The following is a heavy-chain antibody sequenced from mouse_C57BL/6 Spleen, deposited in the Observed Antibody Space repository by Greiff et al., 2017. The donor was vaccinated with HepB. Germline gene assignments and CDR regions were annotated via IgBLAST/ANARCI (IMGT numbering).Heavy chain of an antibody. D-gene: IGHD1-1*01. CDR3: DRDGDTTVVASYDFDY. CDR1: GFTFSSYA. CDR2: ISDGGSYT. J-gene: IGHJ2*01. V-gene: IGHV5-4*01. Sequence: EVQVVESGGGLVKPGGSLKLSCAASGFTFSSYAMSWVRQTPEKRLEWVATISDGGSYTYYPDNVKGRFTISRDNAKNNLYLQMSHLKSEDTAMYYCDRDGDTTVVASYDFDYWGQGTTLTVCS.